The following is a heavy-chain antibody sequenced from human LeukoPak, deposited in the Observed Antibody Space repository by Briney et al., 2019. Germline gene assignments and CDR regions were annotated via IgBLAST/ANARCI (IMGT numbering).Heavy chain of an antibody. CDR2: IYHSGST. J-gene: IGHJ6*02. CDR3: AKLESPYYYAMDV. D-gene: IGHD3-3*01. Sequence: PSETLSLTCTVSGGSISSSSYYWGWIRQPPGKGLEWIGSIYHSGSTYYNPSLKSRVTISIDTSKNQFSLKLSSVTAADSALYYCAKLESPYYYAMDVWGQGTTVTVSS. CDR1: GGSISSSSYY. V-gene: IGHV4-39*07.